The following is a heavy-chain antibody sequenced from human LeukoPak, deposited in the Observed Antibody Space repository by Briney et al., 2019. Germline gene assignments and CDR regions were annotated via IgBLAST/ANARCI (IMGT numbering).Heavy chain of an antibody. CDR3: ASPKENNDYYFDY. Sequence: SVTVSCKASGGTFLNYALSWVRQAPGQGLEWMGGLIPLFGRAEYAQKFQGRVTIIADEATNTAYLELSSLTSDDTAIYYCASPKENNDYYFDYWGQGTLVTVST. CDR1: GGTFLNYA. D-gene: IGHD1/OR15-1a*01. V-gene: IGHV1-69*13. CDR2: LIPLFGRA. J-gene: IGHJ4*02.